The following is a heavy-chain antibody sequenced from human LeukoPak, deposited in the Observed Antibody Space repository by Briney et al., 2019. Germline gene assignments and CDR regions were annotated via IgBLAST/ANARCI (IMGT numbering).Heavy chain of an antibody. D-gene: IGHD6-19*01. Sequence: GGSLRLSCAASGFTFSSYSMNWVRQAPGKGLEWVSSISSSSSYIYYADSVKGRFTISRDNAKNSLYLQMNSLRAEDTAVYYCARGAVAGTSTDYWGQGTLVTVSS. V-gene: IGHV3-21*01. CDR1: GFTFSSYS. CDR2: ISSSSSYI. CDR3: ARGAVAGTSTDY. J-gene: IGHJ4*02.